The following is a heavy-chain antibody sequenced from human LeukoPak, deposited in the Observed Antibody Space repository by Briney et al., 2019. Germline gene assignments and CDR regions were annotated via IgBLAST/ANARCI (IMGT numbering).Heavy chain of an antibody. D-gene: IGHD3-22*01. CDR1: GGSFSGYY. CDR3: ARAGYYDSSGFNWFDP. V-gene: IGHV4-34*01. CDR2: INHSTTT. J-gene: IGHJ5*02. Sequence: SETLSLTCAVYGGSFSGYYWTWIRQPPGKGLEWIGEINHSTTTNYNPSLKSRVTISVDTSKNQFSLNLHSVTAADTAVYYCARAGYYDSSGFNWFDPWAQRTPVTLSS.